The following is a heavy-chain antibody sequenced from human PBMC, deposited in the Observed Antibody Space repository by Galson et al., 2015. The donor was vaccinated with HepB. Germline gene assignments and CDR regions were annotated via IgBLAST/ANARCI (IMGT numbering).Heavy chain of an antibody. Sequence: PALVKPTQTLTLTCTFSGFSLSTSGMCVSWIRQPPGKALEWLARIDWDDDEYYNTSLKTRLAISKDTSKNQVVLTMTNMDPVDTATYYCARVHLRLGELSPEKGFDPWGQGTLVTVSS. CDR2: IDWDDDE. D-gene: IGHD3-16*02. J-gene: IGHJ5*02. V-gene: IGHV2-70*11. CDR3: ARVHLRLGELSPEKGFDP. CDR1: GFSLSTSGMC.